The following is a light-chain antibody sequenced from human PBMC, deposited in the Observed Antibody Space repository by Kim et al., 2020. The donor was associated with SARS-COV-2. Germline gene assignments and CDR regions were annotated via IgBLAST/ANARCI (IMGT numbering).Light chain of an antibody. CDR3: AAWDDSLSGVV. V-gene: IGLV1-47*01. Sequence: GQRDTMSCSRGGSKMGKNYVYGNQVLPGTTPKRLIVRNKHRPSGVPDRFSGYKSGTSATLAISGLRSEDGADYYCAAWDDSLSGVVFGGGNQLTVL. CDR2: RNK. CDR1: GSKMGKNY. J-gene: IGLJ2*01.